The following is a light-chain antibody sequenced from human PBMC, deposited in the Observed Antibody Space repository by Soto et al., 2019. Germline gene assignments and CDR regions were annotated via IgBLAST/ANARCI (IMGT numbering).Light chain of an antibody. J-gene: IGLJ1*01. V-gene: IGLV7-43*01. CDR2: STN. CDR1: TGAVTSGHY. CDR3: LLYYGGAYV. Sequence: QAVVTQEPSLTVSPAWTGTLTCASSTGAVTSGHYPNWFQQKPGQAPRALIYSTNNKHSWTPARFSGSLLGGKAALTLSAVQPEDEAEYFCLLYYGGAYVFGTGTKVTVL.